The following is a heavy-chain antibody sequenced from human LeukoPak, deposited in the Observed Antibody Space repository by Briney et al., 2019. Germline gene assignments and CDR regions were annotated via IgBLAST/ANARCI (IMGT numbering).Heavy chain of an antibody. V-gene: IGHV6-1*01. CDR2: TYYRSKWYN. CDR1: GDSVSSKSAG. D-gene: IGHD5-24*01. Sequence: SQTLSLTCAISGDSVSSKSAGWNWIRQSPSRGLEWLGRTYYRSKWYNDYAVSVKSRITINPDTSKNQFSLQLNSVTPEDTAVYYCARGRDGYNLGDDAFDIWGQGTMVTVSS. CDR3: ARGRDGYNLGDDAFDI. J-gene: IGHJ3*02.